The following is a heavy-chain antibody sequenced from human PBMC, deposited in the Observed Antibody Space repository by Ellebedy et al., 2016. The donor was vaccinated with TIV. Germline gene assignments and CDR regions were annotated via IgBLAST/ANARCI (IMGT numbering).Heavy chain of an antibody. D-gene: IGHD2-2*01. J-gene: IGHJ6*02. Sequence: PGGSLRLSCAASGFTVSSNFMTWVRQAPGKGLEWVSVIYGGGTIRYADSVKGRFTISRDNSKNTVDLQMHSLRAEDTAVYYCARPTVPATICGACGMDVWGQGTTVIVSS. CDR3: ARPTVPATICGACGMDV. CDR1: GFTVSSNF. CDR2: IYGGGTI. V-gene: IGHV3-53*01.